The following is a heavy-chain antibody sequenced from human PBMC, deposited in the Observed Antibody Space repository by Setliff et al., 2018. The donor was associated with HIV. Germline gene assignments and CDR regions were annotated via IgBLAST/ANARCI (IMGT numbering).Heavy chain of an antibody. CDR2: IISILEIT. CDR3: AGPRGDEAFDI. D-gene: IGHD3-10*01. V-gene: IGHV1-69*10. CDR1: GGTSSTHA. Sequence: SVKVSCKASGGTSSTHAMTWVRQAPGQGLEWIGQIISILEITDYAQKLQGRVTITADGPTNTFYMELSGLRSDDTAVYYCAGPRGDEAFDIWGQGTMVTVSS. J-gene: IGHJ3*02.